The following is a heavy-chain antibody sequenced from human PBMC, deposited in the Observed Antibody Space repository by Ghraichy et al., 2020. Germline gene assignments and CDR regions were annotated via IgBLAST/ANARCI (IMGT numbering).Heavy chain of an antibody. CDR1: GFTFRNYA. CDR3: AKDANHVGLFDA. CDR2: ISGSGNTT. J-gene: IGHJ4*02. V-gene: IGHV3-23*01. Sequence: GGSLRLSCAASGFTFRNYAMTWVRQAPGKGLEWVSAISGSGNTTHYADSVKGRFTISRDNSRNMLYLRMNSLRAEDTAVYYCAKDANHVGLFDAWGPGTLVTVSS. D-gene: IGHD1-14*01.